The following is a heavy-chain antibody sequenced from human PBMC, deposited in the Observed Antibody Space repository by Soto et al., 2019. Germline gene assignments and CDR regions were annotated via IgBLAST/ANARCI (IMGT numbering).Heavy chain of an antibody. V-gene: IGHV3-33*01. J-gene: IGHJ4*02. D-gene: IGHD3-22*01. Sequence: GGSLRLSCAASGFTFSSYGMHWVRQAPGKGLEWVAVIWYDGSNKYYADSVKGRFTISRDNSKNTLYLQMNSLRAEDTAVYYCARDRGGDYYDSSGYYFDYWGQGTLVTVSS. CDR1: GFTFSSYG. CDR2: IWYDGSNK. CDR3: ARDRGGDYYDSSGYYFDY.